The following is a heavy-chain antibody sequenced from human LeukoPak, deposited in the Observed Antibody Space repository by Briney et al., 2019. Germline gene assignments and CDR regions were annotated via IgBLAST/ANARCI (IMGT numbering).Heavy chain of an antibody. CDR3: ASLPQAGDY. CDR2: IYHRGST. CDR1: GYSISSGYY. Sequence: SETLSLTCTVSGYSISSGYYWGWIRQPPGKGLEWIGSIYHRGSTYYNPSLKSRVTISVDTSKNQFSLKLSSVTAADTAVYYCASLPQAGDYWGQGTLVTVSS. J-gene: IGHJ4*02. V-gene: IGHV4-38-2*02. D-gene: IGHD6-19*01.